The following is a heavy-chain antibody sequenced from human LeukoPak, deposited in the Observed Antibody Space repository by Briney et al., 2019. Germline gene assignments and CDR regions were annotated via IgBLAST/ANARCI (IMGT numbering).Heavy chain of an antibody. CDR1: GYTFTSYY. J-gene: IGHJ4*02. D-gene: IGHD6-13*01. V-gene: IGHV1-46*01. CDR3: AREQIAAAGTGTLDY. Sequence: ASVKVSCKASGYTFTSYYMHWVRQAPGQGLEWMGIINPSGGSTSYAQKFQGRVTMTRDMSTSTVYMELSSLRSEDTAVYYCAREQIAAAGTGTLDYWGQGTLVTVSS. CDR2: INPSGGST.